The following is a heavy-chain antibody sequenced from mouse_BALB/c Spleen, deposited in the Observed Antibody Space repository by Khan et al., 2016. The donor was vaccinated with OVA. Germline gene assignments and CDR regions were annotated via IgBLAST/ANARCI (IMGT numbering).Heavy chain of an antibody. J-gene: IGHJ3*01. CDR1: GFSLTSYG. D-gene: IGHD2-14*01. CDR2: IWRGGST. Sequence: QVQLKQSGPGLVQPSQSLSITCTVSGFSLTSYGIHWVRQSPGKSLDWLGVIWRGGSTDYNAAFMSRLSITKDNSKSQAAYKMHSLQADDTAIYYCAKNNYRSFAYWGQGTLVTVSA. V-gene: IGHV2-5*01. CDR3: AKNNYRSFAY.